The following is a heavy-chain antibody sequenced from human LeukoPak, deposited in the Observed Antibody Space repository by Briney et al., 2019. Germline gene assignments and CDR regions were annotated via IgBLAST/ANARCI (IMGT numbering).Heavy chain of an antibody. CDR3: ARWDSLGSGVDC. J-gene: IGHJ4*02. CDR1: GFTFSNYA. CDR2: IFTSGSYI. V-gene: IGHV3-21*01. Sequence: GGSLRLSCAASGFTFSNYAMSWVRQAPGKGLEWVSSIFTSGSYIFYADSVKGRFTISRDNAKSSLYLQMNSLRAEDTAVYYCARWDSLGSGVDCWGQGTLVTVSS. D-gene: IGHD3-10*01.